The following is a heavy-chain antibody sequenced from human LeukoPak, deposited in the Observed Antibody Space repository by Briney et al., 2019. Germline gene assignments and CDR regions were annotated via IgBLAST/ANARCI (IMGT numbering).Heavy chain of an antibody. V-gene: IGHV3-23*01. Sequence: GGSLRLSCAASGFAFSSYGMSWVRQAPGKGLERVSALSVIGVSTYYADSVKGRFSISRDNSKNTLYLQMNSLRAGDAAVYYCAKAPVTTCSGAYCYPFDYWSQGTLVTVSS. D-gene: IGHD2-15*01. CDR2: LSVIGVST. CDR1: GFAFSSYG. CDR3: AKAPVTTCSGAYCYPFDY. J-gene: IGHJ4*02.